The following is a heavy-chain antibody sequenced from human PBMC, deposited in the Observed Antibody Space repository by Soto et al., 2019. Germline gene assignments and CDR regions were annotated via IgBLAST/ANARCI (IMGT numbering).Heavy chain of an antibody. D-gene: IGHD2-2*01. CDR2: ISWNSGSI. CDR1: GFTFDDYA. CDR3: AKDTGGYAYWYFDL. J-gene: IGHJ2*01. V-gene: IGHV3-9*01. Sequence: EVQLVESGGGLVQPGRSLRLSCAASGFTFDDYAMHWVRQAPGKGLEWVSGISWNSGSIGYADSVKGRFTISRDNAKNSLYLQMNSLRAEDTALYYCAKDTGGYAYWYFDLWGRGTLVTVSS.